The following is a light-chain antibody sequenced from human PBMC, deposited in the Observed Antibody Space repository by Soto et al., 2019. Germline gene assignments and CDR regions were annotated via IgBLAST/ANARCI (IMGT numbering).Light chain of an antibody. CDR3: QHYHYSPPWT. Sequence: EIVLTQSPGTLSLSPGERATLSCRASQSVSSSYLAWYQQKPGQAPRLLIYGASIRATGIPDRFSGSGSGTDFTLTIRRLEPEDFAVYYCQHYHYSPPWTFGQGTTVEIK. CDR1: QSVSSSY. CDR2: GAS. J-gene: IGKJ1*01. V-gene: IGKV3-20*01.